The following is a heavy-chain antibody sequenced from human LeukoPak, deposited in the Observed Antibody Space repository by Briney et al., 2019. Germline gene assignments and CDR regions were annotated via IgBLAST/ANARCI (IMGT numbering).Heavy chain of an antibody. CDR2: IGASGGST. J-gene: IGHJ4*02. D-gene: IGHD3-9*01. Sequence: QTGGSLRLSCAASGFTFSTYPMSWVRQAPGKGLEWVSGIGASGGSTYYADSVKGRFTISRDNSKNTLYLQMNSLRTEDTAVYYCAKAEGYDILTGLDYWGQGTLVTVSS. CDR1: GFTFSTYP. CDR3: AKAEGYDILTGLDY. V-gene: IGHV3-23*01.